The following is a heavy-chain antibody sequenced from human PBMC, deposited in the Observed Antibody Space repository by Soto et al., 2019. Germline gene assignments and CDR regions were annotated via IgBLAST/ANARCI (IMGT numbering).Heavy chain of an antibody. CDR3: AKDWFYYDSSGYHPKYFQH. V-gene: IGHV3-23*01. J-gene: IGHJ1*01. CDR2: ISGSGGST. CDR1: GFTFSSYA. D-gene: IGHD3-22*01. Sequence: PGGSLRLSCAASGFTFSSYAMSWVRQAPGKGLEWVSAISGSGGSTYYADSVKGRFTISRDNSKNTLYLRMNSLRAEDTAVYYCAKDWFYYDSSGYHPKYFQHWGQGTLVTVSS.